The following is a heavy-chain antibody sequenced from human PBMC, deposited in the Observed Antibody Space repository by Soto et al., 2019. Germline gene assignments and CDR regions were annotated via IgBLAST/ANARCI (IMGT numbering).Heavy chain of an antibody. J-gene: IGHJ4*02. V-gene: IGHV3-30*18. CDR1: GFTFSSYG. Sequence: GGSLRLSCAASGFTFSSYGMHWVRQAPGKGLEWVAVISYDGSNKYYADSVKGRFTISRDNSKNTLYLQMNSLRAEDTAVYYCAKDPDDDYGVNWGQGTLVTVSS. D-gene: IGHD4-17*01. CDR2: ISYDGSNK. CDR3: AKDPDDDYGVN.